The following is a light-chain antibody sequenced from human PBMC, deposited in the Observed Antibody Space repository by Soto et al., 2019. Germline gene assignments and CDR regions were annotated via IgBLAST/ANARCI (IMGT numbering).Light chain of an antibody. Sequence: EIVLTQSPGTLSLSPGERATLSCRASQSVTSSYLAWYQQKPGQAPRLLIYVASSRATGIPDRFSGSGSGTDFTLTISRLEPEDCAVYYCQQYGSSPRFGQGTKVEIK. CDR2: VAS. CDR3: QQYGSSPR. CDR1: QSVTSSY. J-gene: IGKJ1*01. V-gene: IGKV3-20*01.